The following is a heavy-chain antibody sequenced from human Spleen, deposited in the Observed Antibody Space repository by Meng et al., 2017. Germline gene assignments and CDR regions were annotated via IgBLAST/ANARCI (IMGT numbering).Heavy chain of an antibody. Sequence: QQSHACALVKNAGFSVKVYCTASWCSFSSHASSWVRQAPGQAFDWMGGIIPIFGTVNYAQKFQGRVTITAHEFTNTAYMELSSLRSEEPAVYYCARDLRTGTFDPWGQGTLVTISS. J-gene: IGHJ5*02. CDR2: IIPIFGTV. D-gene: IGHD1-1*01. CDR3: ARDLRTGTFDP. V-gene: IGHV1-69*01. CDR1: WCSFSSHA.